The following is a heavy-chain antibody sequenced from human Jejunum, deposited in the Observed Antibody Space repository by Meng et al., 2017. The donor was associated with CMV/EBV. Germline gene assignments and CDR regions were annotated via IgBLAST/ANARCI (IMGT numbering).Heavy chain of an antibody. CDR3: ARGGDRDGYNWLDY. V-gene: IGHV1-69*05. Sequence: ASEGTFSSYVISWVRQAPRQGLEWMGRIIPFSGKVYKAQNFQGRVTFTTDESTSTAYIEVTRLRFDDTAVYYCARGGDRDGYNWLDYWGQGTLVTVSS. CDR2: IIPFSGKV. CDR1: EGTFSSYV. J-gene: IGHJ4*02. D-gene: IGHD5-24*01.